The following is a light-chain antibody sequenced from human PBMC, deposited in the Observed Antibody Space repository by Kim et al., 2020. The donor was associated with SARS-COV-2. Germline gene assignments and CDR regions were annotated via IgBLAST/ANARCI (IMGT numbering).Light chain of an antibody. CDR1: HNGEIS. Sequence: PVAGATLSCKASHNGEISLAWYEQTPGKARRLRIYDAAIGAAGIPDRFSASRSGTDFTLTIASLTPEDFAVYYCQQRGNWPPALTFGGGTKVDIK. J-gene: IGKJ4*01. V-gene: IGKV3-11*01. CDR3: QQRGNWPPALT. CDR2: DAA.